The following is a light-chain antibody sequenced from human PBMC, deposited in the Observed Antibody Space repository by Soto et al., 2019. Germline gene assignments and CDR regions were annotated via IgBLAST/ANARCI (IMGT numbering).Light chain of an antibody. CDR2: AAS. CDR3: QQGNSFPVT. Sequence: DIQMTQSPSSVSASEGDRVTITCRASQGISNWLAWYQQKPGKAPKLLIYAASSLQSGVPSRFSGSGSGTDFTLTISSLQPEDFATYSCQQGNSFPVTFGQGTRLEIK. V-gene: IGKV1-12*01. CDR1: QGISNW. J-gene: IGKJ5*01.